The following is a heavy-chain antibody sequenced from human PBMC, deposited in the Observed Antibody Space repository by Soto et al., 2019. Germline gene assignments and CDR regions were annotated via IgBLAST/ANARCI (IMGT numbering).Heavy chain of an antibody. CDR2: MNPNNGNT. J-gene: IGHJ4*02. CDR1: GYTFTNYD. D-gene: IGHD1-26*01. CDR3: ARFVRHQLPTIDY. Sequence: ASVKVSCKASGYTFTNYDINWVRQATGQGLEWMGWMNPNNGNTGYAQKFQGRVTMTRDTSISTAYMELSSLRSEDTAVYYCARFVRHQLPTIDYWGQGALVTAPQ. V-gene: IGHV1-8*01.